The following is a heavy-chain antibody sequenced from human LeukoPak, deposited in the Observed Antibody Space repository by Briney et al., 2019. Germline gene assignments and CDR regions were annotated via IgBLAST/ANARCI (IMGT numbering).Heavy chain of an antibody. CDR1: GGSISSSSYY. CDR3: ASSPYYDILTGYYAFDY. CDR2: IYTSGST. D-gene: IGHD3-9*01. Sequence: SETLSLTCTVSGGSISSSSYYWGWIRQPPGKGLEWIGRIYTSGSTNYSPSPKSRVTISVDTSKNQFSLKLSSVTAADTAVYYCASSPYYDILTGYYAFDYWGQGTLVTVSS. V-gene: IGHV4-39*07. J-gene: IGHJ4*02.